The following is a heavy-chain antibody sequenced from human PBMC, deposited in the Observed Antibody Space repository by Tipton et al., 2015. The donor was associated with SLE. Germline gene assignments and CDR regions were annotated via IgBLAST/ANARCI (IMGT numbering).Heavy chain of an antibody. Sequence: TLSLTCTVSGDSIRRSSNYWAWIRLPPGKGLEWIGSIYSGGTAYYNSALRTRVTISVDTSKNQFSLKLSSVTAADTAVYSCASLPKRRFCSGAGCRPLWGQGTQVTVSS. V-gene: IGHV4-39*01. J-gene: IGHJ1*01. CDR2: IYSGGTA. D-gene: IGHD2-15*01. CDR3: ASLPKRRFCSGAGCRPL. CDR1: GDSIRRSSNY.